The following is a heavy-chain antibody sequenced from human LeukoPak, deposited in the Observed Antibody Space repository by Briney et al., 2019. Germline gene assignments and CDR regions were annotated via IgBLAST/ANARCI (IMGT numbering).Heavy chain of an antibody. CDR1: GGSISSYY. CDR3: ARVVYSSSWYVGGRYYYYYMDV. J-gene: IGHJ6*03. Sequence: TSETLSLTCTVSGGSISSYYWSWIRQPAGKGLEWIGRIYTSGSTNYNPSLKSRVTISVDTSKNQFSLKLSSVTAADTAVYYCARVVYSSSWYVGGRYYYYYMDVWGKGTTVTVSS. V-gene: IGHV4-4*07. CDR2: IYTSGST. D-gene: IGHD6-13*01.